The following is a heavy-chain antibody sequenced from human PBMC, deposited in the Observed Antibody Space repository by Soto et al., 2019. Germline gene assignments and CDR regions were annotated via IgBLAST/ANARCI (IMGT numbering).Heavy chain of an antibody. Sequence: PSETLSLTCTVSGGSISSYYWSWIRQPPGKGLEWIGYIYYSGSTNYNPSLKSRVTISVDTSKNQFSLKLSSVTAADTAVYYCARGGRYCSGGSCSHKVYYYYGMDVWGQGTTVTVSS. D-gene: IGHD2-15*01. J-gene: IGHJ6*02. CDR2: IYYSGST. V-gene: IGHV4-59*01. CDR1: GGSISSYY. CDR3: ARGGRYCSGGSCSHKVYYYYGMDV.